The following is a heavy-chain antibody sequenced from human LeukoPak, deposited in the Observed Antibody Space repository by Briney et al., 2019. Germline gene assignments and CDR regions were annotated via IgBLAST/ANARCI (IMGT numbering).Heavy chain of an antibody. CDR2: IYYSGNT. CDR1: GGSILSSSYY. Sequence: PSETLSLTCTVSGGSILSSSYYWGWIRQPPGKGLEWIGSIYYSGNTDYNPSLKSRVTISVETSKNQFSLKLSSVTAADTAVYYCARDRFDDSSGYYYHYFYYMGVWGKGTTVTVSS. CDR3: ARDRFDDSSGYYYHYFYYMGV. D-gene: IGHD3-22*01. J-gene: IGHJ6*03. V-gene: IGHV4-39*07.